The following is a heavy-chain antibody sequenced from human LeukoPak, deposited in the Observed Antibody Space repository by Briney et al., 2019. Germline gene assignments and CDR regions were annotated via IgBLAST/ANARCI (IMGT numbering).Heavy chain of an antibody. Sequence: SEALSLTCTVSGGSISSYYWSWVRQPPGKGLEGIGYIYYSGSTNYNPSLKSRVTISVDTSKNQFSLKLSSVPAADTAVYYCARVAGGGARLIDYWAREPWSPSPQ. D-gene: IGHD2-15*01. CDR1: GGSISSYY. J-gene: IGHJ4*02. CDR2: IYYSGST. V-gene: IGHV4-59*12. CDR3: ARVAGGGARLIDY.